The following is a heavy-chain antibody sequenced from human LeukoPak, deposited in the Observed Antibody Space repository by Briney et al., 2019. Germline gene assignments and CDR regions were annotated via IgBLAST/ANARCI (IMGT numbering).Heavy chain of an antibody. CDR1: GFTFSNAW. CDR3: TTAGLNCGGDCYAPGAFDI. V-gene: IGHV3-15*01. D-gene: IGHD2-21*02. Sequence: GGSLRLSCAASGFTFSNAWMSWVRQAPGKGLEWVGRIKSKTDGGTTDYAAPVKGRFTISRDDSKNTLYLQMNSLKTEDTAVYYCTTAGLNCGGDCYAPGAFDIWGQGTMVTVSS. J-gene: IGHJ3*02. CDR2: IKSKTDGGTT.